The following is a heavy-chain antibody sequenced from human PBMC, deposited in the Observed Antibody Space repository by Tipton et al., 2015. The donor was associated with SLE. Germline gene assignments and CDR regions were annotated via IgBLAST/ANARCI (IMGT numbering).Heavy chain of an antibody. Sequence: TLSLTCTVSGGSISRYYWSWIRQPPGKGLAWIGEINHSGSTNYNTSLKSRVTISVDTSKNKFSLKLSSVTAADTAVYYCARRDYDFWSGYYPFDYWGQGTLVTVSS. CDR2: INHSGST. CDR1: GGSISRYY. J-gene: IGHJ4*02. V-gene: IGHV4-34*01. CDR3: ARRDYDFWSGYYPFDY. D-gene: IGHD3-3*01.